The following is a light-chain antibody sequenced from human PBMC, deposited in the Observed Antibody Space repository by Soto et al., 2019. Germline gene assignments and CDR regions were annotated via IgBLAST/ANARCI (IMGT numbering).Light chain of an antibody. CDR1: QTMRSW. CDR2: KAS. CDR3: QHYNSYSEA. Sequence: DIEITQSPSTLSGSVGDRVTITCRASQTMRSWLAWDPQTPGKAPKILIYKASTLKSGVPSRFSGSGSRTEFTLPLSRLQPDDFATDYCQHYNSYSEAFGQGTKVDIK. V-gene: IGKV1-5*03. J-gene: IGKJ1*01.